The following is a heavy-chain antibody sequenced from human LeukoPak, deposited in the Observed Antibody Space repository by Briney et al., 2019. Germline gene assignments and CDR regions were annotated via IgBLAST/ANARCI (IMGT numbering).Heavy chain of an antibody. Sequence: SETLSLTCTVSGYSISSGYYWGWIRQPPGKGLEWIGTIYYSGRTYYSPSLKSRVTMSVDPSNNQFSLNLRSVTAADTAVYYCARRRYYDGSGYLEWGQGTLLSVSS. CDR2: IYYSGRT. CDR1: GYSISSGYY. V-gene: IGHV4-38-2*02. D-gene: IGHD3-22*01. J-gene: IGHJ1*01. CDR3: ARRRYYDGSGYLE.